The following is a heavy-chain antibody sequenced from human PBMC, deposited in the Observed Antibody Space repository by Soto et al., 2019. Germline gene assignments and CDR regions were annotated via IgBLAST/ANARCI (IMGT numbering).Heavy chain of an antibody. CDR1: GFTFDVYA. Sequence: EVQLVESGGGLVRPGRSLRLSCAASGFTFDVYAMHWVRQAPGKGLEWVSGVSWNSGSIGYADSVKVGFTISRDNAKNSLYLQMNSLRAEDTALYYCAKDISSSWYDAFDICGQGTMFTVSS. D-gene: IGHD6-13*01. CDR3: AKDISSSWYDAFDI. CDR2: VSWNSGSI. J-gene: IGHJ3*02. V-gene: IGHV3-9*01.